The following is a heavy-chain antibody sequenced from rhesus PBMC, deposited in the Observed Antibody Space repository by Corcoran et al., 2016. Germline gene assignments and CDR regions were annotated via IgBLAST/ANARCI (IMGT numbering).Heavy chain of an antibody. CDR1: CASTSSNY. V-gene: IGHV4S2*01. J-gene: IGHJ1*01. CDR3: ARDGTGSYNRYFEF. D-gene: IGHD1-44*02. CDR2: IYGSGGST. Sequence: VQLQESGPGLVKPSETLPRTCAVTCASTSSNYWSWILHASGEGLEWIGRIYGSGGSTDYNPSLKSRVTISIDTSKNQFSLKLSSVTAADTAVYYCARDGTGSYNRYFEFWGQGALVTVSS.